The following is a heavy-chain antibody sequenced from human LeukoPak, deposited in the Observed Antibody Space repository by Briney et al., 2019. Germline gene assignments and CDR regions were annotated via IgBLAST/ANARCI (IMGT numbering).Heavy chain of an antibody. CDR2: ISSSSSTI. CDR3: ARGIQDSSSWPIDY. D-gene: IGHD6-13*01. Sequence: GGSLRLSCAASGFTFSSYSMNRVRQAPGKGLEWVSYISSSSSTIYYADSVKGRFTISRDNAKNSLYLQMNSLRAEDTAVYYCARGIQDSSSWPIDYWGQGTLVTVSS. CDR1: GFTFSSYS. J-gene: IGHJ4*02. V-gene: IGHV3-48*01.